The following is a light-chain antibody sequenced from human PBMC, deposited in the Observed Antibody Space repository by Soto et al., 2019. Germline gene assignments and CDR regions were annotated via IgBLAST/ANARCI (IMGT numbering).Light chain of an antibody. CDR3: ATWDASLQSWV. V-gene: IGLV1-44*01. CDR2: TNN. J-gene: IGLJ3*02. CDR1: SSNIGSHL. Sequence: QSVLTQPPSVSGTPGQRVTISCSGSSSNIGSHLVNWYQQVPGTVPRLLIYTNNQRPSGVPDRFSDSKSGTSASLAISGLQSEDEAHYYCATWDASLQSWVFGGGTKLTVL.